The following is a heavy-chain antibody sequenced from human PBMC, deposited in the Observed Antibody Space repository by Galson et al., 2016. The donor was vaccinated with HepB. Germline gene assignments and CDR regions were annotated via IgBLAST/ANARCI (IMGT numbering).Heavy chain of an antibody. CDR2: ISSSSTYI. J-gene: IGHJ4*02. Sequence: SLRLSCAGSGFIFNSHAMSWVRQAPGKGLEWVSFISSSSTYIYYADSVRGRFTISRDNAKNSLYLQMNSLRAEDTAAYYCARLVENWNEAGRFDSWGQGTLVNVSS. CDR1: GFIFNSHA. V-gene: IGHV3-21*01. CDR3: ARLVENWNEAGRFDS. D-gene: IGHD1-1*01.